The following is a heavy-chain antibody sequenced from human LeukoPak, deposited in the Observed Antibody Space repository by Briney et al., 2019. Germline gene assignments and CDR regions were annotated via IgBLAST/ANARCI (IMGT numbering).Heavy chain of an antibody. Sequence: SETLSLTCAVYGGSFSGYYWSWIRQPPGKGLEWIGEINHSGSTNYNPSLKSRVTISVDTSKNQFSLKLSSVTAADTAVYYCARGSLITIFGVVRVRNWFDPWGQGTLVTVSS. CDR3: ARGSLITIFGVVRVRNWFDP. CDR1: GGSFSGYY. J-gene: IGHJ5*02. D-gene: IGHD3-3*01. CDR2: INHSGST. V-gene: IGHV4-34*01.